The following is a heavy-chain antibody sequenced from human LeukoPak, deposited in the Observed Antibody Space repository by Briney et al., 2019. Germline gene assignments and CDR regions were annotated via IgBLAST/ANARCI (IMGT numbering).Heavy chain of an antibody. D-gene: IGHD4-17*01. V-gene: IGHV3-30*04. Sequence: GSLRLSCAASGFTFSSYAMHWVRQAPGKGLEWVAVISYDGSNKYYADSVKGRFTISRDNSKNTLYLQMNSLRAEDTAVYYCARGDGGSSTVPIYWFDSWGQGTLVTVSS. CDR2: ISYDGSNK. J-gene: IGHJ5*01. CDR3: ARGDGGSSTVPIYWFDS. CDR1: GFTFSSYA.